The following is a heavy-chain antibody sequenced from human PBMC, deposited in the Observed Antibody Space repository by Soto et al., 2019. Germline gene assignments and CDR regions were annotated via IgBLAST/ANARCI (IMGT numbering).Heavy chain of an antibody. Sequence: QVQLQQWGAGLLKPSETLSLSCDVYGRTFSGYYWTWIRQPPGRGLEWIGEINHIGGTNYSPSLKSRVTISVDTSKNQFSLKLSSVTSADTAVYYCARIRYQLPSSVVWFDTWGQGILVTVSS. CDR1: GRTFSGYY. J-gene: IGHJ5*02. CDR2: INHIGGT. V-gene: IGHV4-34*01. D-gene: IGHD2-2*01. CDR3: ARIRYQLPSSVVWFDT.